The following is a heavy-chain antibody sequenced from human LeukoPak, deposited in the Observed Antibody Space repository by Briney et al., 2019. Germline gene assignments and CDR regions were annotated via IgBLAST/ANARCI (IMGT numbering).Heavy chain of an antibody. CDR1: GYIFTGYY. D-gene: IGHD3-10*01. Sequence: ASVKVSCKASGYIFTGYYMHWVRQAPGQGLEWMGRINPNSGGTNYAQKFQGRVTMTRDTSISTAYMELSRLRSDDTAVYYCARVFRVPYDAFDIWGQGTMVTVSS. V-gene: IGHV1-2*06. J-gene: IGHJ3*02. CDR3: ARVFRVPYDAFDI. CDR2: INPNSGGT.